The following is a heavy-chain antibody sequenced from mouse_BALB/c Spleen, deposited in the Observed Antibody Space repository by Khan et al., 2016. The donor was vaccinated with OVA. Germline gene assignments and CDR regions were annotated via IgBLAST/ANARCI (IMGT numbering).Heavy chain of an antibody. Sequence: DLVKPGASLKLSCKASGYTFTSYWINWIKQRPGQGLEWIGRIAPGSGSTYYNEMFKGKATLTVDTSSSTAYIQLSSLSSEDSAVYFCARDNCYGSACYAMDYWGQGTSVTVSS. CDR3: ARDNCYGSACYAMDY. J-gene: IGHJ4*01. V-gene: IGHV1S41*01. CDR1: GYTFTSYW. D-gene: IGHD1-1*01. CDR2: IAPGSGST.